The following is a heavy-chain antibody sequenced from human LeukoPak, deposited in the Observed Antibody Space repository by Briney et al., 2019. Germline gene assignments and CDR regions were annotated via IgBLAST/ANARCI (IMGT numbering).Heavy chain of an antibody. CDR3: ARDTGGESGSYYTATWFDP. V-gene: IGHV1-18*01. Sequence: GASVKVSCKASGGTFSSYTISWVRQAPGQGLEWMGWISAYNGNTNYAQKFQGRVTMTTDTSTSTAYMELRSLRSDDTAVYYCARDTGGESGSYYTATWFDPWGQGTLVTVSS. D-gene: IGHD3-10*01. CDR2: ISAYNGNT. CDR1: GGTFSSYT. J-gene: IGHJ5*02.